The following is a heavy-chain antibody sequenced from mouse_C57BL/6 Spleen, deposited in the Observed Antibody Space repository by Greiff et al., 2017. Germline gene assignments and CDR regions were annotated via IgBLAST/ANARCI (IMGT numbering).Heavy chain of an antibody. CDR3: TTLYGNRAY. V-gene: IGHV14-4*01. D-gene: IGHD2-1*01. J-gene: IGHJ3*01. CDR2: IDPENGDT. Sequence: EVQLQQSGAELVRPGASVKLSCTASGFNIKDDYMHWVKQRPEQGLEWIGWIDPENGDTEYASKFQGKATITADTSSNTAYLQLSSLTSEDTAVYYCTTLYGNRAYWGQGTLVTVSA. CDR1: GFNIKDDY.